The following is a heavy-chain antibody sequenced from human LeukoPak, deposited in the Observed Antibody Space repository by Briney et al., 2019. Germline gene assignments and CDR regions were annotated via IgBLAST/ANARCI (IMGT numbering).Heavy chain of an antibody. Sequence: ASVKVSCKASGYTFTDYYMHWVRQAPGQGLEWMGWINPNSGGRNYAQKFQGRVTMTRDTSISTAYVELSRLRSDDTAVYYCARERIWFGDYYYYYMDVWGKGTTVTISS. CDR1: GYTFTDYY. CDR2: INPNSGGR. D-gene: IGHD3-10*01. CDR3: ARERIWFGDYYYYYMDV. J-gene: IGHJ6*03. V-gene: IGHV1-2*02.